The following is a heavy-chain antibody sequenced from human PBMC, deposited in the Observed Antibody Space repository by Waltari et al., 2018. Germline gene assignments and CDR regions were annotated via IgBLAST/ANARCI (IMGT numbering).Heavy chain of an antibody. V-gene: IGHV3-48*01. CDR2: ISGGGYPI. CDR1: GFSFSSYG. D-gene: IGHD1-26*01. J-gene: IGHJ4*02. CDR3: APMGASRLTWTD. Sequence: EVQLVESGGGLVQPGGSLRLSCAASGFSFSSYGMNRVRQAPGKVGEWVAHISGGGYPIYDADSVNGRFTISRDNAKNSLFLQMNGLRAEDTAVYYCAPMGASRLTWTDWGQGTLVTVSS.